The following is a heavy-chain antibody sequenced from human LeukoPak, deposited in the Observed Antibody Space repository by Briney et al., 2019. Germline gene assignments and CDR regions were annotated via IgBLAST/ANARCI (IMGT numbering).Heavy chain of an antibody. V-gene: IGHV1-3*01. CDR1: GYTFTSYA. J-gene: IGHJ4*02. Sequence: EASVKVSCKASGYTFTSYAMHWVRQAPGQRLEWMGWINAGNGNTKYSQKFQGRVTITRDTSASTAYMELSSLRSEDTAVYYCARAPYDYVWGSYRSNYFDYWGQGTLVTVSP. CDR3: ARAPYDYVWGSYRSNYFDY. CDR2: INAGNGNT. D-gene: IGHD3-16*02.